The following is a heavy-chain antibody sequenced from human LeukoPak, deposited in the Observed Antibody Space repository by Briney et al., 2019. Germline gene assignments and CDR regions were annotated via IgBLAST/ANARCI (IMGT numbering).Heavy chain of an antibody. D-gene: IGHD2-2*02. CDR3: ASHRYCSSTSCYRAPFDY. Sequence: ASVTVSCTASGYTFTGYYMHWLRQAPGQGLEWMGWINPNSGGTNYAQKFQGGVTMTRDTSISTAYMELSRLRSDDTAVYYCASHRYCSSTSCYRAPFDYWGQGTLVTVSS. CDR2: INPNSGGT. V-gene: IGHV1-2*02. CDR1: GYTFTGYY. J-gene: IGHJ4*02.